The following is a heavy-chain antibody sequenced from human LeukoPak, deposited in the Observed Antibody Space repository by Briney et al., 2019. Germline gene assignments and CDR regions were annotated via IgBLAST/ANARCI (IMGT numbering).Heavy chain of an antibody. V-gene: IGHV3-53*01. CDR1: GFTVSTNS. J-gene: IGHJ4*02. Sequence: GGSLRLSCTVSGFTVSTNSMSWVRQAPGKGLEGVSFIYSDNTHYSDSVKGRFTISRDNSKNTLYLQMNSLRAEDTAVYYCARRAGAYSHPYDYWGQGTLVTVSS. CDR2: IYSDNT. CDR3: ARRAGAYSHPYDY. D-gene: IGHD4/OR15-4a*01.